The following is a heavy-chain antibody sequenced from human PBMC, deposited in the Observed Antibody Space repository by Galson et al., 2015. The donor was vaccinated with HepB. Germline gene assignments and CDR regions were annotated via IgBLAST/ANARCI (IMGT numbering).Heavy chain of an antibody. Sequence: SLRLSCAASGFTFSSAWMSWVRQAPGKGLEWVANIKQDGGGRYYVDAVKGRCTISRDNAKNSLYLQMNSLRADDTAVYYCARDLEAVAGRGWGYSSYMDVWGTGTTVTVSS. D-gene: IGHD6-19*01. J-gene: IGHJ6*03. CDR2: IKQDGGGR. CDR1: GFTFSSAW. CDR3: ARDLEAVAGRGWGYSSYMDV. V-gene: IGHV3-7*01.